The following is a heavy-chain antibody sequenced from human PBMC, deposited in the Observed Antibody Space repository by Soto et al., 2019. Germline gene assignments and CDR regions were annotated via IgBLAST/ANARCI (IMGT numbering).Heavy chain of an antibody. Sequence: GGSLRLSCAASGFTFSTYWMSWVRQAPGKGLEWVANIKQDGGERYYLDSVKGRFTISRDNAKNSLFLQMNSLRAEDTAVYFCARETSAAWPYYLDYWGQGILVTVSS. CDR1: GFTFSTYW. D-gene: IGHD3-10*01. CDR3: ARETSAAWPYYLDY. V-gene: IGHV3-7*01. CDR2: IKQDGGER. J-gene: IGHJ4*02.